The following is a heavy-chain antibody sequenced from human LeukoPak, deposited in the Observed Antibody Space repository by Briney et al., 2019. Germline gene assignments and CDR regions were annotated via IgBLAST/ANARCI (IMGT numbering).Heavy chain of an antibody. V-gene: IGHV1-2*04. CDR3: ARDWYYYDSSGARQYNWFDP. CDR2: INPNSGGT. J-gene: IGHJ5*02. Sequence: ASVKVSCKASGYTFTGYYMHWVRQAPGQGLEWMGWINPNSGGTNYAQKFQGWVTMTRDTSISTAYMELSSLRSEDTAVYYCARDWYYYDSSGARQYNWFDPWGQGTLVTVSS. CDR1: GYTFTGYY. D-gene: IGHD3-22*01.